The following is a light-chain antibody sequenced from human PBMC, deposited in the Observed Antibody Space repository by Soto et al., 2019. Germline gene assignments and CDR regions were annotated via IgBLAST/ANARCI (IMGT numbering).Light chain of an antibody. CDR2: VVS. CDR3: SSYTSSRV. CDR1: SSDIDGYNY. V-gene: IGLV2-14*01. Sequence: QSALTQPASVSGSPGQSITISCTGTSSDIDGYNYVSWYQQHPGKAPKLIIYVVSNRPSGVSNRFSGSKSGNTASLTISGLQAEDEADYYCSSYTSSRVFGGGTKLTVL. J-gene: IGLJ3*02.